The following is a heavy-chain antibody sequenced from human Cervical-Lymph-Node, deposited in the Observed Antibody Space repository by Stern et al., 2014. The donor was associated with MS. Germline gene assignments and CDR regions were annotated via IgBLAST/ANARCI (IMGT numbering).Heavy chain of an antibody. CDR3: AREKYSSSWSYYYGMDV. CDR2: ISAYNGNT. Sequence: QVQLVQSGAEVKKPGASVKVSCKASGYTFTSYGISWVRQAPGQGLEWMGWISAYNGNTNYAQKLQGRVTMTTDTSTSTAYMELRSRRCDDTAVYYCAREKYSSSWSYYYGMDVWGQGTTVTVSS. D-gene: IGHD6-13*01. J-gene: IGHJ6*02. CDR1: GYTFTSYG. V-gene: IGHV1-18*01.